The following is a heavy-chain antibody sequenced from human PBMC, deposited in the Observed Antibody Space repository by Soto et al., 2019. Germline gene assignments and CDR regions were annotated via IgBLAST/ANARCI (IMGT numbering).Heavy chain of an antibody. J-gene: IGHJ4*02. CDR1: GCTFTSYG. D-gene: IGHD1-1*01. V-gene: IGHV1-18*01. CDR3: ARGRYGDY. CDR2: ISAHNGNT. Sequence: QVHLVQSGAEVKKPGASVKVSCKASGCTFTSYGITWVRQAPGQGLEWMGWISAHNGNTDNAQKLQGRVIVTRDTSTSTAYMELRSLRSDVPAVYYCARGRYGDYWGQGALVTVSS.